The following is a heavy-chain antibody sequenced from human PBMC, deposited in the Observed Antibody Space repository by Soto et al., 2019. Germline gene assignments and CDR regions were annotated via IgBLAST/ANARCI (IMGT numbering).Heavy chain of an antibody. Sequence: SETLSLTCTVSGGSISSSSYYWGWIRQPPGKGLEWIGSIYYSGSTYYNPSLKSRVTISVDTSKNQFSLKLSSVTAADTAVYYCASERIVVVVMDVWGQGTTVTVSS. CDR3: ASERIVVVVMDV. D-gene: IGHD3-22*01. CDR2: IYYSGST. J-gene: IGHJ6*02. V-gene: IGHV4-39*01. CDR1: GGSISSSSYY.